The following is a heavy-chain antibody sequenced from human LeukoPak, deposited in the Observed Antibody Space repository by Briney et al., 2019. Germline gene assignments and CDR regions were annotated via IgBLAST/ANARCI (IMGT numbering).Heavy chain of an antibody. J-gene: IGHJ4*02. CDR3: AKGGYYDSNGYFRAFDY. D-gene: IGHD3-22*01. CDR2: ISGRSYNT. CDR1: GLTFSSQA. Sequence: PGGSLRLSCAASGLTFSSQAMNWVRQAPGKGLEWVSTISGRSYNTYYADSVKGRFSISRDNSKNTLYLQMNSLRAEDTAVYYCAKGGYYDSNGYFRAFDYWGQGTLVIVSS. V-gene: IGHV3-23*01.